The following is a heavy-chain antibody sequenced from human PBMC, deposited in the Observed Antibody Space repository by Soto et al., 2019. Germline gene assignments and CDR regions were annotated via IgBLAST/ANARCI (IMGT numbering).Heavy chain of an antibody. J-gene: IGHJ3*01. CDR2: LIPVFDKA. Sequence: QVQLVQSGADVKKPGSSVKVSCKTSGGPFGSSAISWVRQAPAQGLEWMGELIPVFDKANYAQNFQGRLTIPADEPTGTVFMQLSSLRSEDTAVYFCARLRRDWGDAFDLWGLGTFVTVSS. D-gene: IGHD3-16*01. V-gene: IGHV1-69*01. CDR1: GGPFGSSA. CDR3: ARLRRDWGDAFDL.